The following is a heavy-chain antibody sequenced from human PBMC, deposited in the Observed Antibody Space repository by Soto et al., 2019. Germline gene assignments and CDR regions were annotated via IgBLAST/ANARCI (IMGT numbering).Heavy chain of an antibody. CDR3: AKDPYSSSWYEGWFDP. CDR2: ISYDGSNK. V-gene: IGHV3-30*18. CDR1: GFTFSSYG. J-gene: IGHJ5*02. Sequence: QVQLVESGGGVVQPGRSLRLSCAASGFTFSSYGMHWVRQAPGKGLEWVAVISYDGSNKYYADSVKGRFTISRDNSKNTLYLQMNSLRAEDTAVYYCAKDPYSSSWYEGWFDPWGQGTLVTVSS. D-gene: IGHD6-13*01.